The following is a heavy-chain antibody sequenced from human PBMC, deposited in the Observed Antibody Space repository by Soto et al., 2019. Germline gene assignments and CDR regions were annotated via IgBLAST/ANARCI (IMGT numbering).Heavy chain of an antibody. J-gene: IGHJ6*03. CDR1: GYTFTSYG. V-gene: IGHV1-18*01. D-gene: IGHD4-17*01. Sequence: QVQLVQSGAEVKKPGASVKVSCKASGYTFTSYGISWVRQAPGQGLEWMGWISAYNGNTNYAQKLQGRITMTTDTSTSKAYMELRSLRSDDTAVYYCARVGLVYGDPVVYYHFYMDVWGKGTTVTVSS. CDR2: ISAYNGNT. CDR3: ARVGLVYGDPVVYYHFYMDV.